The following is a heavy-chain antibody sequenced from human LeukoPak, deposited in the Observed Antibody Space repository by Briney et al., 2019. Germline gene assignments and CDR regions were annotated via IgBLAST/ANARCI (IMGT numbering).Heavy chain of an antibody. V-gene: IGHV3-23*01. J-gene: IGHJ6*03. Sequence: GGTLRLSCAASGFTFISHAMSWVRQAPGKGLEWVSAISVSGGSTYYRDSVKGRFTISRDNSKNTLYLQMNSLRAEDTAVYYCARVAAEVVGVPGAIGFGWLRRDYYYMDVWGKGTTVTVSS. CDR2: ISVSGGST. D-gene: IGHD2-2*02. CDR1: GFTFISHA. CDR3: ARVAAEVVGVPGAIGFGWLRRDYYYMDV.